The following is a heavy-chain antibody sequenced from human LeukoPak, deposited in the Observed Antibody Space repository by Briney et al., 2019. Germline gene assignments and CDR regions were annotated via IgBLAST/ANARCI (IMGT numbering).Heavy chain of an antibody. V-gene: IGHV4-39*07. CDR3: ARRYGSGDYFDY. D-gene: IGHD3-10*01. Sequence: SETLSLTCTVSGDSFSSVTDYWAWIRQPPGKGLEWIASGDYSGGTYYNPSLESRVTISVDTSKNQFSLKLNSVTAADTAVYYCARRYGSGDYFDYWGQGTLVTVSS. CDR2: GDYSGGT. CDR1: GDSFSSVTDY. J-gene: IGHJ4*02.